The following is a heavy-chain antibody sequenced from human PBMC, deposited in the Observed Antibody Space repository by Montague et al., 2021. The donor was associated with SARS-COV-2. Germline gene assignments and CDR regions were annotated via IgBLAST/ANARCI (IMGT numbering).Heavy chain of an antibody. Sequence: CAISGDSVSINFATRNWIRHSPSRGLEWLGRTYYRSKWYNDYAESVKSRITIDPDTSKHQFSLHLNSVTPEDTAVYYCARIPVGSKYYFDFWGQGTLVTVSS. D-gene: IGHD2-2*01. V-gene: IGHV6-1*01. J-gene: IGHJ4*02. CDR1: GDSVSINFAT. CDR2: TYYRSKWYN. CDR3: ARIPVGSKYYFDF.